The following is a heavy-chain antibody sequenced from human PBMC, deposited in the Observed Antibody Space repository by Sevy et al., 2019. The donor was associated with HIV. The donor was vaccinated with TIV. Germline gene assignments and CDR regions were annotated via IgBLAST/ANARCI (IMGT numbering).Heavy chain of an antibody. Sequence: GGSLRLSCAASGFTFNFHGMHWVRQAPGKGLAWVAFIWHDGSNKYMADSVKGRFTISRDNSKNTLFLQMNSLTVEDTAVYYCARETDNSARWLDPWGQGTLVTVSS. V-gene: IGHV3-30*02. CDR1: GFTFNFHG. D-gene: IGHD4-4*01. CDR2: IWHDGSNK. J-gene: IGHJ5*02. CDR3: ARETDNSARWLDP.